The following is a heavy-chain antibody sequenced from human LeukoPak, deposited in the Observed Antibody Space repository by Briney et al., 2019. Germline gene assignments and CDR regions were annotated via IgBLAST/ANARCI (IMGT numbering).Heavy chain of an antibody. V-gene: IGHV3-21*01. CDR2: ISSSSSYI. CDR1: GFTFSSYS. Sequence: AGGSLRLPCAASGFTFSSYSMNWVRQAPGKGLEWVSSISSSSSYIYYADSVKGRFTISRDNAKNSLYLQMNSLRAEDTAVYYCARAPDDYDFWSGYYTTWRYFDYWGQGTLVTVSS. CDR3: ARAPDDYDFWSGYYTTWRYFDY. J-gene: IGHJ4*02. D-gene: IGHD3-3*01.